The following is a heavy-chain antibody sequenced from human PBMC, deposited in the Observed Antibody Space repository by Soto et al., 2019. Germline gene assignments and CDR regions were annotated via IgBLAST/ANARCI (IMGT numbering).Heavy chain of an antibody. D-gene: IGHD4-17*01. CDR3: ARVDYGAGNWFAP. V-gene: IGHV1-18*01. Sequence: QVQLVQSGAEVKKPGSSVKVSCKASGYTFTSYGISWVRQVPGQGLEWMGWISAYNGNTNYAQKLQGRVTMTTDTSTSKGYMELRSLRSDDTAVYYCARVDYGAGNWFAPWGQGTLVTVSS. CDR1: GYTFTSYG. CDR2: ISAYNGNT. J-gene: IGHJ5*02.